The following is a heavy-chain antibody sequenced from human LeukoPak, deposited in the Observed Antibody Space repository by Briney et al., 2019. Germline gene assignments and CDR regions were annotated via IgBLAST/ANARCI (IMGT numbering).Heavy chain of an antibody. Sequence: SGTLSLTCTVSGASISSSTYYWGWIRQSPGKGLEWIGSVNYAVNTYYNPSLKSRVTISADTSKNQFSLKMNFVTAADTALYYCARHLGPYSASYLDHWGQGSLVTVSS. D-gene: IGHD1-26*01. V-gene: IGHV4-39*01. CDR1: GASISSSTYY. CDR3: ARHLGPYSASYLDH. CDR2: VNYAVNT. J-gene: IGHJ4*02.